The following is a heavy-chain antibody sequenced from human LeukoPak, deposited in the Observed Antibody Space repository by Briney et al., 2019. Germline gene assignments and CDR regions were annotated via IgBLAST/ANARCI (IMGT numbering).Heavy chain of an antibody. D-gene: IGHD3-22*01. CDR3: ARPGHSSGSYYPDY. CDR1: GYTFTNYY. J-gene: IGHJ4*02. CDR2: INPSGGGT. V-gene: IGHV1-46*01. Sequence: GASVKVSCKASGYTFTNYYIHWVRQAPGQGLEWMGIINPSGGGTSYAQRFQGRVTMTRDTSTSTVYMDLSSLRSEDAAVYYCARPGHSSGSYYPDYWGQGTLVTVSS.